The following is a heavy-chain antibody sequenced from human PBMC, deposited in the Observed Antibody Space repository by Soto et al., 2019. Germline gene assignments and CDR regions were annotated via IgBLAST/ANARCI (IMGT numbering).Heavy chain of an antibody. CDR1: GGTFSSYA. CDR3: ARSLYSGYDFDY. Sequence: SVKVSCKASGGTFSSYAISWVRQAPGQGLEWMGGIIPIFGTANYAQKFQGRVTITADESTSTAYMELSSLRSEDTAVYYCARSLYSGYDFDYWGQGTLVTVSS. V-gene: IGHV1-69*13. D-gene: IGHD5-12*01. CDR2: IIPIFGTA. J-gene: IGHJ4*02.